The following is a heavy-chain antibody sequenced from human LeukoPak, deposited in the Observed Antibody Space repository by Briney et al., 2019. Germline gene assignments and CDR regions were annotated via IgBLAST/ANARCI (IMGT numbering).Heavy chain of an antibody. CDR2: IIPIFGTA. J-gene: IGHJ4*02. CDR3: ARGESGYSSSWYSY. V-gene: IGHV1-69*05. D-gene: IGHD6-13*01. Sequence: SVKVSCKASGGTFSSYAISWVRQAPGQGLEWIGGIIPIFGTANYAQKFQGRVTITTDESTSTAYMELSSLRSEDTAVYYCARGESGYSSSWYSYWGQGTLVTVSS. CDR1: GGTFSSYA.